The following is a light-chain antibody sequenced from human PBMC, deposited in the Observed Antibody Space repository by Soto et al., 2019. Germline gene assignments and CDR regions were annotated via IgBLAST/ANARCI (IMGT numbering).Light chain of an antibody. J-gene: IGLJ3*02. Sequence: QSALTQPASVSRSPGQSITISCTGTSSDVGGYNYVSWYQQHPGKAPKLMIYEVSNRPSGVSNRFSGSKSGNTASLTISGLQAEDEADYYCSSYTSSSTLGRFGGGTKLTVL. CDR2: EVS. V-gene: IGLV2-14*01. CDR3: SSYTSSSTLGR. CDR1: SSDVGGYNY.